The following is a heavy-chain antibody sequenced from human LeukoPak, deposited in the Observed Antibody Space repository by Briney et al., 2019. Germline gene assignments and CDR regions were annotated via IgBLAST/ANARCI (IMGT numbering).Heavy chain of an antibody. CDR3: ASPYYYDSTGDAFDI. D-gene: IGHD3-22*01. CDR1: GGSISSGSYY. J-gene: IGHJ3*02. V-gene: IGHV4-61*02. CDR2: IYTSGST. Sequence: SETLSLTCTVSGGSISSGSYYWSWLRQPAGKGLEWIGRIYTSGSTNYNPSLKSRVTISVDTSKNQFSLKLSSVTAADTAVYYCASPYYYDSTGDAFDIWGQGTMVTVSS.